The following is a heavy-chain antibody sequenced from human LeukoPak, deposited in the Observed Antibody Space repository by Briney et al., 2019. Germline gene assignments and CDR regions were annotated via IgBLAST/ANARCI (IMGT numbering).Heavy chain of an antibody. CDR2: ISWNSGSI. J-gene: IGHJ6*03. CDR1: GFTFDDYA. V-gene: IGHV3-9*03. Sequence: GRSLRLSCAASGFTFDDYAMHWVRQAPGKGLEWVSGISWNSGSIGYADSVKGRFTISRDNAKNSLYLQMNSLRAEDMALYYCAKDKHDYYYYYMDVWGKGTTVTVSS. CDR3: AKDKHDYYYYYMDV.